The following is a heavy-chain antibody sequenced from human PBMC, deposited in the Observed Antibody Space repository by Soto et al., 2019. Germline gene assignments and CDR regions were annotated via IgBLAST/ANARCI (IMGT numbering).Heavy chain of an antibody. CDR3: ARDPPGIAASGSYN. J-gene: IGHJ4*02. Sequence: DVQLEESGGGLIQPGGSLRLSCAVSRFTVSNNYMTWVRQAPGKGLEWVTLIYSSGGTKYADSVRGRFTISRDNSKNTLYLQMNSLKVEDTAVNYCARDPPGIAASGSYNWGQGTLVTVSS. D-gene: IGHD6-13*01. CDR2: IYSSGGT. CDR1: RFTVSNNY. V-gene: IGHV3-53*01.